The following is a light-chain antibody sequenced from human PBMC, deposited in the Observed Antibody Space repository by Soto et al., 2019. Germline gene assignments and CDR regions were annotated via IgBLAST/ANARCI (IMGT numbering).Light chain of an antibody. J-gene: IGLJ1*01. CDR3: SSYTSSSTLV. CDR2: EVS. Sequence: QSALTQPASVSGSPGQSITISCTGTSSDVGGYNYVSWYQQHPGKAPKFMIYEVSNRSSGVSNRFSGSKSGNTASLTISGLQAEDEADYYCSSYTSSSTLVFGTGTKLTVL. V-gene: IGLV2-14*01. CDR1: SSDVGGYNY.